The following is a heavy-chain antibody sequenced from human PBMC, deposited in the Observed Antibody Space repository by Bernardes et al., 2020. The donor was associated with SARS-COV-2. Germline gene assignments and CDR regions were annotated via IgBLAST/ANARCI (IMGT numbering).Heavy chain of an antibody. D-gene: IGHD2-21*01. CDR1: GFTFSEYA. CDR2: FSNTRGNT. CDR3: ARAKGVWFKRVRPPQREYYYYGLDV. Sequence: GGSLRLSRVASGFTFSEYAMAWVRQAPGKGLEWVSTFSNTRGNTFYGDSVRGRFTVSRDTAQNTLYLEMNSLRPDDTAIYYCARAKGVWFKRVRPPQREYYYYGLDVCGQGTTVTVSS. V-gene: IGHV3-23*01. J-gene: IGHJ6*02.